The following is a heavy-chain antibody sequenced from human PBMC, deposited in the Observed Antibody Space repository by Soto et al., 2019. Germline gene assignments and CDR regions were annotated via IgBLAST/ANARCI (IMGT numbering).Heavy chain of an antibody. J-gene: IGHJ6*03. CDR1: GYTFTGYY. V-gene: IGHV1-2*04. CDR2: INPNSGGT. CDR3: ARAHGSGQTYYYYYMAV. Sequence: GASVKVSCKASGYTFTGYYMHWVRQAPGQGLEWMGWINPNSGGTNYAQKFQGWVTMTRDTSISTAYMELSRLRSDDTAVYYCARAHGSGQTYYYYYMAVWGKGTTVTVSS. D-gene: IGHD3-10*01.